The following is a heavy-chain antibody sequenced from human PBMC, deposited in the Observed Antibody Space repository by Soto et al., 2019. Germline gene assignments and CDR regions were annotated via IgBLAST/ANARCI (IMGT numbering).Heavy chain of an antibody. CDR1: GFTFSSYA. CDR2: ISYDGSNK. D-gene: IGHD3-3*01. J-gene: IGHJ4*02. Sequence: QVQLVESGGGVVQPGRSLRLSCAASGFTFSSYARHRVRQAPGKGLEWVAVISYDGSNKYYADSVKGRFTISRDNSKNTLYLQMNSLRAEDTAVYYCARDPHDFWSGYYYYDYWGQGTLVTVSS. V-gene: IGHV3-30-3*01. CDR3: ARDPHDFWSGYYYYDY.